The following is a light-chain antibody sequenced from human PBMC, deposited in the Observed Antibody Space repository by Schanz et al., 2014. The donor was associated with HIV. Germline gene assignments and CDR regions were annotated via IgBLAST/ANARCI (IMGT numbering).Light chain of an antibody. J-gene: IGLJ3*02. Sequence: QSVLTQPPSVSGAPGQRVTISCTGSSSNIGAGYDVHWYQQLPGTAPKLLIFDDDSRPSGVPDRFSGSKSGTSASLAISGLQSEDEADYYCAAWDDSLNGRVFGGGTKLTVL. V-gene: IGLV1-40*01. CDR2: DDD. CDR1: SSNIGAGYD. CDR3: AAWDDSLNGRV.